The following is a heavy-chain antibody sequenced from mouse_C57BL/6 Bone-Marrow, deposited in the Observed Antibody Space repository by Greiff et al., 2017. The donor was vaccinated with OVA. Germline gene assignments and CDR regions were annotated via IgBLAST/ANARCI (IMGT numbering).Heavy chain of an antibody. CDR2: IHPSDSDT. CDR1: GYTFTSYW. V-gene: IGHV1-74*01. D-gene: IGHD2-4*01. CDR3: AISYDYDDYFDY. Sequence: QVQLKQPGAELVKPGASVQVSCKASGYTFTSYWMHWVKQRPGQGLEWIGRIHPSDSDTNYNQKFKGKATLTVDKSSSTAYMQLSSLTSEDSAVYYCAISYDYDDYFDYWGQGTTLTVSS. J-gene: IGHJ2*01.